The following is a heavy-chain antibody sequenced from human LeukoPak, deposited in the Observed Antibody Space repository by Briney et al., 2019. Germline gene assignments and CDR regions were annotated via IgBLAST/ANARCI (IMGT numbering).Heavy chain of an antibody. CDR1: GFTFSSYG. Sequence: GGSLRLSCAASGFTFSSYGMHWVRQAPGKGLEWVAFIRYDGSNKYYTDSVKGRFTISRDNAKNSLYLQMDSLRAEDTAIYYCARAGCSGGSCYKTTFDIWGQGTMVTVSS. CDR2: IRYDGSNK. V-gene: IGHV3-30*02. D-gene: IGHD2-15*01. CDR3: ARAGCSGGSCYKTTFDI. J-gene: IGHJ3*02.